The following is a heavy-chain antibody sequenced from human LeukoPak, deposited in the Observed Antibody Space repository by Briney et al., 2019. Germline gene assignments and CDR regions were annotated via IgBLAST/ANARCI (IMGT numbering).Heavy chain of an antibody. Sequence: ASVTVTCKVSGYTFTSYYMHGVRQPPAQGLEWMGIINPNGGSTSYAQKFQSRVTITEDESTSTAYMELSSVRSEDTAVYYCARVPRGPWGDILTGYYPYYFDYWGQGTLVTVSS. CDR2: INPNGGST. V-gene: IGHV1-46*01. CDR1: GYTFTSYY. J-gene: IGHJ4*02. CDR3: ARVPRGPWGDILTGYYPYYFDY. D-gene: IGHD3-9*01.